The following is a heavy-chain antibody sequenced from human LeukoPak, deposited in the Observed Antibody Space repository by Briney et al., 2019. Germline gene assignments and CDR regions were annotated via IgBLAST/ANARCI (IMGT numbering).Heavy chain of an antibody. J-gene: IGHJ3*01. CDR3: ARSSYSSSSSV. Sequence: GGSLRLTCAVSGFTFSGFWMSWSRQAPGKGLEWVASINSDGSGGYYADVVKGRFTISRDNAKNSLYLQINSLRAEDTAVYYCARSSYSSSSSVWGQGTMDTVSS. CDR1: GFTFSGFW. D-gene: IGHD6-6*01. V-gene: IGHV3-7*03. CDR2: INSDGSGG.